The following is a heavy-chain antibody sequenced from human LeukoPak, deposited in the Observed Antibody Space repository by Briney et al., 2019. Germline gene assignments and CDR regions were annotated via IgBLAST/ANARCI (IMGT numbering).Heavy chain of an antibody. CDR3: ARDVSSQYSLDY. D-gene: IGHD2-2*01. CDR1: GGSFSGYY. Sequence: SETLSLTCAVYGGSFSGYYWSWIRQPPGKGLEWIGEINHSGSTNYNPSLKSRVTMSVDRSKNVFSLKLTSMSAADTAVYYCARDVSSQYSLDYWGQGTLVIVSS. V-gene: IGHV4-34*01. CDR2: INHSGST. J-gene: IGHJ4*02.